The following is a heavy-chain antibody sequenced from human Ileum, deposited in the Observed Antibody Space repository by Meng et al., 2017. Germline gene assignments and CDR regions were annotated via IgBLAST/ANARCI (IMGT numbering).Heavy chain of an antibody. CDR1: GGSGSRCYYS. J-gene: IGHJ4*02. CDR3: ARSSTSPASYFFDY. V-gene: IGHV4-61*01. CDR2: IYYSGST. Sequence: GPRLSVPSETLSLAWTFPGGSGSRCYYSWCLVRPPPGKGLEWIGHIYYSGSTNYDPSLKGRFTISVDMSKNQFSLKLNSVTAADTAIYFCARSSTSPASYFFDYWGQGTLVTVSS. D-gene: IGHD6-6*01.